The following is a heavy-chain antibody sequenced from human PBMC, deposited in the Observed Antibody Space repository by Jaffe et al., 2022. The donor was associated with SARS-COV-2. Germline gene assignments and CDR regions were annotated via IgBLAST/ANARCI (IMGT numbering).Heavy chain of an antibody. CDR2: INAGNGNT. D-gene: IGHD6-6*01. Sequence: QVQLVQSGAEVKKPGASVKVSCKASGYTFTSYAMHWVRQAPGQRLEWMGWINAGNGNTKYSQKFQGRVTITRDTSASTAYMELSSLRSEDTAVYYCARGRISIAARRPAEYFQHWGQGTLVTVSS. CDR1: GYTFTSYA. CDR3: ARGRISIAARRPAEYFQH. J-gene: IGHJ1*01. V-gene: IGHV1-3*01.